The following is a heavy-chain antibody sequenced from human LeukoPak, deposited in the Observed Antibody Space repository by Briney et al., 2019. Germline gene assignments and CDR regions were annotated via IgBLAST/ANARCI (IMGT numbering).Heavy chain of an antibody. CDR1: GFSFSRYA. V-gene: IGHV3-7*03. Sequence: GGSLRLSCAASGFSFSRYAMSWVRQAPGKGLEWVAIIKQDGGEKNCVDSVKGRFTISRDNAKNSLYLQMNSLRAEDTAVYYCARVVPRGDSSGYNYFDYWGQGTLVTVSS. CDR2: IKQDGGEK. D-gene: IGHD3-22*01. CDR3: ARVVPRGDSSGYNYFDY. J-gene: IGHJ4*02.